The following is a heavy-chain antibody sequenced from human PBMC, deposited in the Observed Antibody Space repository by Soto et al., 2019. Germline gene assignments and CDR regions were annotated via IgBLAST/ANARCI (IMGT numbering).Heavy chain of an antibody. J-gene: IGHJ3*02. Sequence: QVQLVQSGAEVKKPGASVKVSCKASGYTFTSYDINWVRQATGQGLEWMGWMNPNSGNTGYAQKVQGRGTMTRNTAISTAYMELSSLRSEDTAVYYCATPRQYYDFWSGYSGFDAFDIWGQGTMVTVSS. D-gene: IGHD3-3*01. CDR2: MNPNSGNT. CDR3: ATPRQYYDFWSGYSGFDAFDI. CDR1: GYTFTSYD. V-gene: IGHV1-8*01.